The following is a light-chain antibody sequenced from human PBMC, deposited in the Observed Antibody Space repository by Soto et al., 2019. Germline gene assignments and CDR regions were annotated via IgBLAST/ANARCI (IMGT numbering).Light chain of an antibody. CDR1: QSVSSY. J-gene: IGKJ1*01. CDR2: DAS. Sequence: EIVLTQSPATLSLSPGERATLSCRASQSVSSYLAWYQQKPGQAPRLLISDASNRATGIPARFSGSGSGTDFTLTISSLEAEDFAVYYGQQRSNWPWTFGQGTKVEIK. V-gene: IGKV3-11*01. CDR3: QQRSNWPWT.